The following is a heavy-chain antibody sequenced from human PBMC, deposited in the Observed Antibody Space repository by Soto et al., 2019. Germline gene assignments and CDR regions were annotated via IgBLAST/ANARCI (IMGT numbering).Heavy chain of an antibody. Sequence: SETLSLTCTVSGGSISSYYWSWIRQPPGKGLEWIGYIYYSGSTNYNPSLKSRVTISVDTSKNQFSLRLSSVTAADTAVYYCARSITMVRAHCDAFDIWGQGTMVTVSS. J-gene: IGHJ3*02. V-gene: IGHV4-59*01. CDR2: IYYSGST. CDR1: GGSISSYY. CDR3: ARSITMVRAHCDAFDI. D-gene: IGHD3-10*01.